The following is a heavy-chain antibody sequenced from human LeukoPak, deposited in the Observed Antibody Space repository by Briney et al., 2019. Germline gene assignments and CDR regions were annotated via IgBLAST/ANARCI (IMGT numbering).Heavy chain of an antibody. V-gene: IGHV3-30*02. J-gene: IGHJ4*02. Sequence: PGGSLRLSCAASGFTFSSYGMHWVRQAPGKGLEWVAFIRYDGSNKYYADSVKGRFTISRDNSKNTLYLQMNSLRAEDTAVYYCAKDSRSPVLLWFGETYPSFDYWGQGTLVTVSS. D-gene: IGHD3-10*01. CDR2: IRYDGSNK. CDR3: AKDSRSPVLLWFGETYPSFDY. CDR1: GFTFSSYG.